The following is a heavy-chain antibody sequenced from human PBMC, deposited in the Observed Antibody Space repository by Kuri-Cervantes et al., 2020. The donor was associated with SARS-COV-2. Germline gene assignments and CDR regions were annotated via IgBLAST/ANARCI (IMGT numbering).Heavy chain of an antibody. CDR3: ARRGAHDRRSSGIQLWSVYYFDY. Sequence: ESLKISCTVSGGSISSYYWNWIRQPPGKGLEWVGYINYRGGANYNPSLKSRVTISVDTSKNQFSLKLSPVTAADTAVYYCARRGAHDRRSSGIQLWSVYYFDYWGQGTLVTVSS. J-gene: IGHJ4*02. CDR1: GGSISSYY. V-gene: IGHV4-59*08. D-gene: IGHD5-18*01. CDR2: INYRGGA.